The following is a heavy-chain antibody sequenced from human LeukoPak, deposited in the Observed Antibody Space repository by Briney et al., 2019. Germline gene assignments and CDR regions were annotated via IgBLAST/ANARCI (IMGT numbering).Heavy chain of an antibody. J-gene: IGHJ4*02. CDR3: ARLYDYGSGSYYPIFDY. CDR1: GFTFSSYS. Sequence: GGSLRLSCAASGFTFSSYSMNWVRQAPGKGLEWVSSISSSSSYIYYADSVKGRFTISRDNAKNSLYLQMNSLRAEDTAVYYCARLYDYGSGSYYPIFDYWGQGTLVTVSS. D-gene: IGHD3-10*01. CDR2: ISSSSSYI. V-gene: IGHV3-21*01.